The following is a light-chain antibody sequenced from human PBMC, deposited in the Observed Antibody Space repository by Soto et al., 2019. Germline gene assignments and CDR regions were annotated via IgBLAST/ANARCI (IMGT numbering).Light chain of an antibody. CDR2: DVS. CDR1: SSDVGGYDY. J-gene: IGLJ3*02. V-gene: IGLV2-14*01. CDR3: SSYSGSNTLVV. Sequence: LTQPASVSGSPGQSITISCIGTSSDVGGYDYVSWYQQHPGKAPKLMIYDVSNRPSGVSNRFSGSKSDNTASLTISGLQAEDEADYYCSSYSGSNTLVVFGGGTKLTVL.